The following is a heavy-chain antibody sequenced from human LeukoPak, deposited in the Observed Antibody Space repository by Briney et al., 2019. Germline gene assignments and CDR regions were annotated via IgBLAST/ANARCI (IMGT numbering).Heavy chain of an antibody. CDR1: GYTFTSYG. CDR3: ARLSIAALTDAFDI. V-gene: IGHV1-18*01. D-gene: IGHD6-6*01. Sequence: ASVKVSCKASGYTFTSYGISWVRQAPGQGLEWMGWISAYNGNTNYAQKLQGRVTMTTDTSTSTAYMELRSLRSEDTAVYYCARLSIAALTDAFDIWGQGTMVTVSS. CDR2: ISAYNGNT. J-gene: IGHJ3*02.